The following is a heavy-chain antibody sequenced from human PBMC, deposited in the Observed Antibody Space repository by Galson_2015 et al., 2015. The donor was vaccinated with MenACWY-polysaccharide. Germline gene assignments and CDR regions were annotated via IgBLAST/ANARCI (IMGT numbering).Heavy chain of an antibody. CDR3: ARLLPEGGYDYFDY. CDR2: VYPGDSDT. D-gene: IGHD5-12*01. V-gene: IGHV5-51*03. Sequence: QSGAEVKKPGESLKISCRGSGSSFTNYWIGWGRQLPGKGLDWMGIVYPGDSDTRYSPSFQGQVTISADKSISTAYLQWSSLKASDSAMYYCARLLPEGGYDYFDYWGQGTLVTVSS. J-gene: IGHJ4*02. CDR1: GSSFTNYW.